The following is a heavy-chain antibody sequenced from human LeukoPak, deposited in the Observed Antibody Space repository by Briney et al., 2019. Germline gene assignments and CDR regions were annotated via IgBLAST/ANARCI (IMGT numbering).Heavy chain of an antibody. D-gene: IGHD4-23*01. CDR2: IYYSGST. J-gene: IGHJ4*02. CDR1: GGSINNYY. V-gene: IGHV4-59*01. Sequence: SETLSLTCTVSGGSINNYYWSWIRQPPGKGLEWIGYIYYSGSTDYNPSLKSRVTISIDASKNQFPLRLRSVTAADTAVYYCARAAIGSNSEFDYWGQGTLVTVSP. CDR3: ARAAIGSNSEFDY.